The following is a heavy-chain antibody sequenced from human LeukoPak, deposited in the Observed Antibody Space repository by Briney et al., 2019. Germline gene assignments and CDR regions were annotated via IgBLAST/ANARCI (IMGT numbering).Heavy chain of an antibody. CDR1: GFTFSNYA. Sequence: PGGSLRLSCVASGFTFSNYAMSWVRQAPGKGLEWVSAITGSGTNTYYADSMKGRFTISRDNSKNTVFLQMNSLRHEDTAIYYCVIWGDYDVLTGYYVPDHWGQGTLVTVSS. V-gene: IGHV3-23*01. CDR3: VIWGDYDVLTGYYVPDH. J-gene: IGHJ5*02. D-gene: IGHD3-9*01. CDR2: ITGSGTNT.